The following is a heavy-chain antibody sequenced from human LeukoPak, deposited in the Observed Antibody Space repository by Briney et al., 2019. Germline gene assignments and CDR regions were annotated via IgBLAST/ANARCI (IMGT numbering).Heavy chain of an antibody. CDR2: INHSGST. J-gene: IGHJ4*02. CDR3: ARVPRVYPFGGVIVRDY. D-gene: IGHD3-16*02. V-gene: IGHV4-4*02. Sequence: SGTLSLTCAVSGGSISNNNWWSWIRQPPGKGLEWIGEINHSGSTNYNPSLKSRVTISVDTSKNQFSLKLSSVTAADTAVYYCARVPRVYPFGGVIVRDYWGQGTLVTVSS. CDR1: GGSISNNNW.